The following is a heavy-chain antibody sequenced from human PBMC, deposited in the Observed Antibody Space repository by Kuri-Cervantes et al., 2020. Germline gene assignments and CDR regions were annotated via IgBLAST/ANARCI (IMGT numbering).Heavy chain of an antibody. CDR2: INAGNGNT. CDR3: ARYKPYHYDSGEYYYYYMDV. CDR1: GYTFTSYA. J-gene: IGHJ6*03. D-gene: IGHD3-3*01. V-gene: IGHV1-3*01. Sequence: ASVKVSCKASGYTFTSYAMHWVRQAPGQRLGWMGWINAGNGNTKYSQKFQGRVTITRDTSASTAYMELSSLRSEDTAVYYCARYKPYHYDSGEYYYYYMDVWGKGTTVTVSS.